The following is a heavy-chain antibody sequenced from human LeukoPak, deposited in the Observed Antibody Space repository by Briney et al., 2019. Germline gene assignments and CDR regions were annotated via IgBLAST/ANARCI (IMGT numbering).Heavy chain of an antibody. CDR2: ISSGSSAI. Sequence: GGSLRLSCAVSGFIVSSNYMTWVRQAPGKGLEWVSIISSGSSAIFSADALKGRFTISRDDAKNLLYLDMNSLRAEDTAVYYCARGHTAVTRHFDFWGQGTLVTVSS. D-gene: IGHD4-17*01. CDR3: ARGHTAVTRHFDF. J-gene: IGHJ4*02. CDR1: GFIVSSNY. V-gene: IGHV3-21*01.